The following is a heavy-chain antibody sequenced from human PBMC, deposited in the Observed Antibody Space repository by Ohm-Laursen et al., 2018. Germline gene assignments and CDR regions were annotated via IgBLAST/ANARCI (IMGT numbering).Heavy chain of an antibody. CDR3: ARDPLIRGYSGYGPGYFDY. CDR1: GGSFSGYY. V-gene: IGHV4-34*01. D-gene: IGHD5-12*01. Sequence: SETLSLTCAVYGGSFSGYYWNWIRQPPGKGLEWIGEINHSRSTKYNSSFKSRVTISVDTSKNQFSLKLSSVTAADTAVYYCARDPLIRGYSGYGPGYFDYWGQGTLVTVSS. J-gene: IGHJ4*02. CDR2: INHSRST.